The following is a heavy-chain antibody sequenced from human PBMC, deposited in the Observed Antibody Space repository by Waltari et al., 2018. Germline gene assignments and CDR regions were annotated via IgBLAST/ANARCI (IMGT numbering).Heavy chain of an antibody. J-gene: IGHJ6*02. CDR3: ARTLGYCSSTSCYNIPHPNYGMDV. V-gene: IGHV5-51*01. Sequence: EVQLVQSGAEVKKPGESLKISCKGSGYSFTSYWIGWVRQMPGKGLEWLGIIYPGDSDTRYSPSFQGQVTISADKSISTAYLQWSSLKASDTAMYYCARTLGYCSSTSCYNIPHPNYGMDVWGQGTTVTVSS. CDR2: IYPGDSDT. CDR1: GYSFTSYW. D-gene: IGHD2-2*02.